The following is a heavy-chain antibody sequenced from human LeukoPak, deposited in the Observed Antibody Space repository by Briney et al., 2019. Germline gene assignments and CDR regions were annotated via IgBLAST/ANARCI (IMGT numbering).Heavy chain of an antibody. CDR1: GGPTILGSYH. CDR3: ARKNDYGDSYYMDV. V-gene: IGHV4-31*03. D-gene: IGHD4-17*01. CDR2: IHNTGKT. J-gene: IGHJ6*03. Sequence: SETLPLTGTVSGGPTILGSYHWGCIPQHPGKGLVWIGYIHNTGKTDYNPSLKSRILISLDTSKNRFSLRLSSVTAADTALYYCARKNDYGDSYYMDVWGKGTTVTVSS.